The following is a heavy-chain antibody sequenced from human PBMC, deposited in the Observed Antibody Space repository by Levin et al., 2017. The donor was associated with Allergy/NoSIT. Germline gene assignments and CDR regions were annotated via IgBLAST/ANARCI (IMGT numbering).Heavy chain of an antibody. D-gene: IGHD3-10*01. CDR2: IHHSGSA. Sequence: PSETLSLTCTVSGDSIDSGNFYWTWIRKHPDKGLEWLGFIHHSGSATSNPSLKSRLSMSLATYKSQFSLKVTSVPVAATAFYYCARGDCAWCRECDGPDVWCQGATVIVSS. CDR3: ARGDCAWCRECDGPDV. J-gene: IGHJ6*02. CDR1: GDSIDSGNFY. V-gene: IGHV4-31*03.